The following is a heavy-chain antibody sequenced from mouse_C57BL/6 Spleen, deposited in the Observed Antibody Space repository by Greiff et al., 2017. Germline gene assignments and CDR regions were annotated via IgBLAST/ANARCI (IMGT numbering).Heavy chain of an antibody. CDR1: GFTFSSYA. J-gene: IGHJ2*01. V-gene: IGHV5-4*01. CDR3: AREDSTRFDY. CDR2: ISDGGSYT. Sequence: EVNVVESGGGLVKPGGSLKLSCAASGFTFSSYAMSWVRQTPEKRLEWVATISDGGSYTYYPDNVKGRFTISRDNAKNTLYLQMGHLKSEDTAMYYCAREDSTRFDYWGQGTTLTVSS. D-gene: IGHD2-5*01.